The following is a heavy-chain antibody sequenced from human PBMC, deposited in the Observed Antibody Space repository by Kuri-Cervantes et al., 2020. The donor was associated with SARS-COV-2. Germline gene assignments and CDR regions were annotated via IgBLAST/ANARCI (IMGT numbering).Heavy chain of an antibody. Sequence: GGSLRLSCAASGFTFSSYAMHWVRQAPGKGLEYVSAISSNGGSTYYANSVKGRFTISRDNSKNTLYLQMGSLRAEDMAVYYCARDSREDCSSTSCSWFDPWGQGSLVTVSS. CDR1: GFTFSSYA. J-gene: IGHJ5*02. CDR2: ISSNGGST. D-gene: IGHD2-2*01. V-gene: IGHV3-64*01. CDR3: ARDSREDCSSTSCSWFDP.